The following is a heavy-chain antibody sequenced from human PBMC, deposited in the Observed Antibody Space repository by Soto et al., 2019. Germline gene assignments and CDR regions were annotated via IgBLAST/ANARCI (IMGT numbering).Heavy chain of an antibody. CDR2: IYYSGST. CDR1: GGSISSGGYY. Sequence: PSETLSLTCTVSGGSISSGGYYWSWIRQHPGKGLEWIGYIYYSGSTYYNPSLKSRVTISVDTSKNQFSLKLSSVTAADTAVYYCARDVLLPNYPEPYNWFDPWGQGTLVT. CDR3: ARDVLLPNYPEPYNWFDP. V-gene: IGHV4-31*03. D-gene: IGHD1-7*01. J-gene: IGHJ5*02.